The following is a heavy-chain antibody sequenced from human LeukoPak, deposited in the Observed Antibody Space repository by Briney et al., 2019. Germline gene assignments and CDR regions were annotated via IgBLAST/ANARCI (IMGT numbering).Heavy chain of an antibody. Sequence: PGGSLRLSCVASGFTFSSTTMHWVRQAPGKGLEWVAVIWYDGSNKYYADSVKGRFTISRDNSKNTLYLQMNSLRAEDTAVYYCARDERGYSYVDYWGQGTLVTVSS. CDR2: IWYDGSNK. CDR3: ARDERGYSYVDY. J-gene: IGHJ4*02. V-gene: IGHV3-33*08. CDR1: GFTFSSTT. D-gene: IGHD5-18*01.